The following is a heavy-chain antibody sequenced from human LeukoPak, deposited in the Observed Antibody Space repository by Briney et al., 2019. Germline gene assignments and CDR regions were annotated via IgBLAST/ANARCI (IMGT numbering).Heavy chain of an antibody. CDR2: IYSGGST. D-gene: IGHD3-22*01. CDR1: GFTVSSNY. V-gene: IGHV3-53*01. J-gene: IGHJ4*02. Sequence: PGRSLRLSCAASGFTVSSNYMSWVRQAPGKGLEWVSVIYSGGSTYYADSVKGRFTISRDNSKNTLYLQMNSLRAEDTAVYYCARDGGVTPYDSSGPTSDYWGQGTLVTVSS. CDR3: ARDGGVTPYDSSGPTSDY.